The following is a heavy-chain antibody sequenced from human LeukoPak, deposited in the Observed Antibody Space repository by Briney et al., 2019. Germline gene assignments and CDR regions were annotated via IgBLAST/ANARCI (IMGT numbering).Heavy chain of an antibody. V-gene: IGHV4-59*01. CDR1: GGSITNYY. J-gene: IGHJ4*02. Sequence: PSETLSLTCTVSGGSITNYYWSWIRQPPGKGLEWIGYIYYSGSTNYNPSLKSRVTISVDTSTNQFSLKLSSVTAADTAVYYCARPAYYYGSGSYRRDYWGQGTLVTVSS. CDR3: ARPAYYYGSGSYRRDY. CDR2: IYYSGST. D-gene: IGHD3-10*01.